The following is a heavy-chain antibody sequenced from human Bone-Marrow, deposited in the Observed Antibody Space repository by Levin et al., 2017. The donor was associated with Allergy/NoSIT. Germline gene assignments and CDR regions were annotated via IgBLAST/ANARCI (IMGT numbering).Heavy chain of an antibody. D-gene: IGHD6-13*01. CDR1: GFPFADYA. V-gene: IGHV3-49*03. CDR3: ALGGAAVA. CDR2: IKSKAKDGTT. Sequence: GESLKISCTTSGFPFADYAMSWFRQAPGKEPQWLGYIKSKAKDGTTKYAESLNGRFSISRDDSDSIAYLQMNSLQTGDTAVYYCALGGAAVAWGRGVLVTVSP. J-gene: IGHJ5*02.